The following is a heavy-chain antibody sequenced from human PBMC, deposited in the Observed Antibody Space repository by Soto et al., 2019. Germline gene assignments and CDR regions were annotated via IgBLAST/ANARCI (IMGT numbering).Heavy chain of an antibody. CDR1: GFTFSAYT. Sequence: QVQLVESGGGVVQPGRSLRLSCAASGFTFSAYTMHWVRQPPGKGLEWVAVISYDGNNERYTDPVKGRFTVSRDNSKSRLYLQMNSLKSEDTAVYYCARDGYSGRSDGFDIWGPGTMVTVSS. D-gene: IGHD1-26*01. CDR2: ISYDGNNE. V-gene: IGHV3-30-3*01. J-gene: IGHJ3*02. CDR3: ARDGYSGRSDGFDI.